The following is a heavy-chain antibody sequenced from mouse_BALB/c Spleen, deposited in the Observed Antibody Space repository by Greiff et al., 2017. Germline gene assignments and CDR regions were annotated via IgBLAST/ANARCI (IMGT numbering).Heavy chain of an antibody. CDR2: IWGDGST. Sequence: VQGVESGPGLVAPSQSLSITCTVSGFSLTGYGVNWVRQPPGKGLEWLGMIWGDGSTDYNSALKSRLSISKDNSKSQVFLKMNSLQTDDTARYYCAREGASTTAFDYWGQGTTLTVSS. CDR1: GFSLTGYG. V-gene: IGHV2-6-7*01. D-gene: IGHD1-2*01. J-gene: IGHJ2*01. CDR3: AREGASTTAFDY.